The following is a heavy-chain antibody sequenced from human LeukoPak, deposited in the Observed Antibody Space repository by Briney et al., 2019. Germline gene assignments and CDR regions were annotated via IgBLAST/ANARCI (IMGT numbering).Heavy chain of an antibody. CDR2: FDPEDGET. D-gene: IGHD4-17*01. J-gene: IGHJ6*04. Sequence: ASVKVSCKVSGYTLTELSMHWVRQAPGKGHEWMGGFDPEDGETIYAQKFQGRVTMTEDTSTDTAYMELSSLRSEDTAVYYCATDLRLRSSYYYYYGMDVWGKGTTVTVSS. CDR3: ATDLRLRSSYYYYYGMDV. V-gene: IGHV1-24*01. CDR1: GYTLTELS.